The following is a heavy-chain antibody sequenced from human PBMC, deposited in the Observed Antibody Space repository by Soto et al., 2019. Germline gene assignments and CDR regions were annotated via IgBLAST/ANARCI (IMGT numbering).Heavy chain of an antibody. Sequence: QVQLVESGGGVVQPGRSLRLSCAASGFTFSDYGMHWVRQSPGKGLEWVAVVWFDGSTEYYADSVKGRFTISRDNSKSTLYLQMSSLRADDSAVYFCARIQRVGNQVADFDYWGQGTLVTVSS. CDR2: VWFDGSTE. CDR1: GFTFSDYG. D-gene: IGHD2-15*01. V-gene: IGHV3-33*01. CDR3: ARIQRVGNQVADFDY. J-gene: IGHJ4*02.